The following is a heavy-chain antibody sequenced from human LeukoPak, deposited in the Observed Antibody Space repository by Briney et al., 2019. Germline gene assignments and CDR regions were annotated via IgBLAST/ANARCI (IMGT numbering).Heavy chain of an antibody. CDR3: AREQSWELLPVY. V-gene: IGHV1-18*01. D-gene: IGHD1-26*01. J-gene: IGHJ4*02. CDR1: GYTFTSYG. Sequence: ASVKVSCKASGYTFTSYGISWARQAPGQGLEWMGWISAYNGNTNYAQRLQGRVTMTTDTSTSTAYMELRSLRSDDTAVYYCAREQSWELLPVYWGQGTLVTVSS. CDR2: ISAYNGNT.